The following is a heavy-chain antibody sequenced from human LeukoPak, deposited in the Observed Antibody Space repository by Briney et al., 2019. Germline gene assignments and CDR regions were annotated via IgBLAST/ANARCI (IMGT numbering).Heavy chain of an antibody. CDR1: GGSISSGIYY. V-gene: IGHV4-61*02. CDR2: IYSSGNT. D-gene: IGHD3-16*02. CDR3: GRDLNGVTDP. J-gene: IGHJ5*02. Sequence: SETLSLTCTVSGGSISSGIYYWSWIRQPAGKGLEWIGRIYSSGNTNYNPSLKGLGTISVDTSKNQFSLKLSSVTAADTAMYYCGRDLNGVTDPWGQGTLVTVSS.